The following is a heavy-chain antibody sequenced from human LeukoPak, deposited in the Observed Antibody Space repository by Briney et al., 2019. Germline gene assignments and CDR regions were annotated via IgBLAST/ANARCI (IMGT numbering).Heavy chain of an antibody. CDR2: INHSGST. CDR3: ARGPRLWFGESHYYYYGMDV. D-gene: IGHD3-10*01. Sequence: RSSETLSLTCAVYGGSFSDYYWSWIRQPPGKGLEWIGEINHSGSTNYNPSLKSRVTLSLDTSKNQFSLKLSSVTAADTAVYYCARGPRLWFGESHYYYYGMDVWGQGTTVTVSS. V-gene: IGHV4-34*01. CDR1: GGSFSDYY. J-gene: IGHJ6*02.